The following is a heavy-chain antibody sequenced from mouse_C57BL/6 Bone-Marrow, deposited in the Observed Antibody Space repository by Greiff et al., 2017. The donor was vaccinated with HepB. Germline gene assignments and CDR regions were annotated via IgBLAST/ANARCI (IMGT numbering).Heavy chain of an antibody. D-gene: IGHD2-3*01. CDR2: IDPSDSYT. V-gene: IGHV1-69*01. Sequence: VKLQQPGAELVMPGASVKLSCKASGYTFTSYWMHWVKQRPGQGLEWIGEIDPSDSYTNYNQKFKGKSTLTVDKSSSTAYMQLSSLTSEDSAVYYCARGDGYCAMDYWGQGTSVTVSS. J-gene: IGHJ4*01. CDR3: ARGDGYCAMDY. CDR1: GYTFTSYW.